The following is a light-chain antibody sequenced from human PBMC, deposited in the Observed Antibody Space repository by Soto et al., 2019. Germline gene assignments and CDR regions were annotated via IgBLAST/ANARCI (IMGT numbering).Light chain of an antibody. CDR3: MQGTQLPYT. J-gene: IGKJ2*01. CDR2: KVS. CDR1: QGLVYKDGDTY. V-gene: IGKV2-30*01. Sequence: DVVMPQSPLSLPVTVGQSASISCRSSQGLVYKDGDTYLNWFQQRPGQSPRRVIYKVSNRDSGVPDRFSGSGSGTDFTLKISRVEAEDVAVYYCMQGTQLPYTFGQGTKLEIK.